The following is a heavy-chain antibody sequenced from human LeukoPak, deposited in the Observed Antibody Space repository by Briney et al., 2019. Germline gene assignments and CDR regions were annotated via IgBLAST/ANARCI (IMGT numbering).Heavy chain of an antibody. V-gene: IGHV4-59*13. D-gene: IGHD5-12*01. CDR3: ARYKDGGYVSFDY. J-gene: IGHJ4*02. Sequence: SETLSLTCTVSGDSINNYYWSWIRQPPGRGLEWIGHIYHSGSSNYNPSLKSRVTISIDTSKNQLSLKLGSVTAADTAMCYRARYKDGGYVSFDYWGQGTQVTVSS. CDR2: IYHSGSS. CDR1: GDSINNYY.